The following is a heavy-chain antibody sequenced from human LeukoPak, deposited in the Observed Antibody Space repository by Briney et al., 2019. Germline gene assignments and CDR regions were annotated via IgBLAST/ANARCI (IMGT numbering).Heavy chain of an antibody. CDR3: ARDLDGDYGWHFDL. Sequence: GGSLRLSCAASGFTFSNFAMSWVRQAPGKGLEWVSAISSSGGSTYYADPVKGRFTISRDNSKNTLYLQMNSLRVEDTAVYYCARDLDGDYGWHFDLWGRGTLVTVSS. CDR1: GFTFSNFA. V-gene: IGHV3-23*01. D-gene: IGHD4-17*01. CDR2: ISSSGGST. J-gene: IGHJ2*01.